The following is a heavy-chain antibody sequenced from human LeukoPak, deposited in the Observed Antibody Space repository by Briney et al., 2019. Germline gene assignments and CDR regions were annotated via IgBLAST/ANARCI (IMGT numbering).Heavy chain of an antibody. CDR1: GYTFTGYY. CDR2: INPNSGGT. J-gene: IGHJ6*03. D-gene: IGHD6-19*01. V-gene: IGHV1-2*02. Sequence: ASVYVSCKASGYTFTGYYMHLERQAPGQGLEWKGLINPNSGGTNYAQKFQGRVTMTRDTSISTAYMELSRLRSDDTAVYYCARDRIAVAGFYYYYMDVWGKGTTVTVSS. CDR3: ARDRIAVAGFYYYYMDV.